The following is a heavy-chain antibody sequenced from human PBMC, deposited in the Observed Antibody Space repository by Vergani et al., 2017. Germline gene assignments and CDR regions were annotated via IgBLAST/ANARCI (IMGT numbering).Heavy chain of an antibody. CDR3: ARDKMDPTVPSYWYFDL. CDR2: IYYSGST. V-gene: IGHV4-31*03. D-gene: IGHD4-17*01. Sequence: QVQLQESGPGLVKPSQTLSLTCTVSGGSISSGGYYWSWIRQHPGKGLEWIGYIYYSGSTYYNPSLKSRVTISVDTSKNQFSLKLSSVTAADTAVYYCARDKMDPTVPSYWYFDLWGRGTLVTVSS. CDR1: GGSISSGGYY. J-gene: IGHJ2*01.